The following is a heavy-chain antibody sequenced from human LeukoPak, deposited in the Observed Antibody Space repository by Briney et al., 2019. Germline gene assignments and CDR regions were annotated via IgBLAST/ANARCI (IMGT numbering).Heavy chain of an antibody. CDR3: ARGVKLWLVVPVDAFDI. Sequence: GGSLRLSCAASGFTFSSYSMNWVRQAPGKGLEWVSSISSSSSYIYYADSVKGRFTISRDNAKNSLYLQTNSLRAEDTAVYYCARGVKLWLVVPVDAFDIWGQGTMVTVSS. CDR2: ISSSSSYI. CDR1: GFTFSSYS. V-gene: IGHV3-21*01. D-gene: IGHD6-19*01. J-gene: IGHJ3*02.